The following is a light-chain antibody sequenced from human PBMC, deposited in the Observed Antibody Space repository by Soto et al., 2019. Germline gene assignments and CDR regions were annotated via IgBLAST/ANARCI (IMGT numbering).Light chain of an antibody. CDR1: QSVSSNY. Sequence: PGGRATLSCRASQSVSSNYLAWYQQKPGQAPRLLIYGASSRATGIPDRFSGSGSGTDFTLTISRLEPEDFAVYYCQQYGSSGTFGQGTKVDI. J-gene: IGKJ1*01. CDR3: QQYGSSGT. CDR2: GAS. V-gene: IGKV3-20*01.